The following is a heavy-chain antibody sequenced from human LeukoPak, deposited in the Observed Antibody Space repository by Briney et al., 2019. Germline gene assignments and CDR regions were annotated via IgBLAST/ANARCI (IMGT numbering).Heavy chain of an antibody. CDR1: GESISGFY. J-gene: IGHJ4*02. CDR3: ARDGKWELKGEADY. CDR2: IYYSGST. V-gene: IGHV4-59*12. Sequence: SETLSLTCTVSGESISGFYWNWIRQPPGKGLEWIGIIYYSGSTYYNPSLKSRVTISVDTSKNQFSLKLSSVTAADTAVYYCARDGKWELKGEADYWGQGTLVTVSS. D-gene: IGHD1-26*01.